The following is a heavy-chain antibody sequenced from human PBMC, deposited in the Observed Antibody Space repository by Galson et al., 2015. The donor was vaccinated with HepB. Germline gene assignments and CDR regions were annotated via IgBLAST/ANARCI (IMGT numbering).Heavy chain of an antibody. Sequence: SLRLSCAASGFTLRSHGMHWVRQAPGKGLEWVAVISYDGSNKYYADSMKGRFTISRDNSKNTLYLQMNSLRAEDTAVYYCAKSAGEELGYFDLWGHGSLVTASS. CDR2: ISYDGSNK. V-gene: IGHV3-30*18. J-gene: IGHJ2*01. D-gene: IGHD1-7*01. CDR3: AKSAGEELGYFDL. CDR1: GFTLRSHG.